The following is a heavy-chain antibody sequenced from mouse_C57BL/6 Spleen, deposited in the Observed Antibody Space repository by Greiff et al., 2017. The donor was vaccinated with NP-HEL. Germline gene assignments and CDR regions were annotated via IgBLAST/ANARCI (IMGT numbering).Heavy chain of an antibody. D-gene: IGHD2-3*01. CDR3: TRDRVYDYYAMDY. CDR2: ISSGGDYI. V-gene: IGHV5-9-1*02. CDR1: GFTFSSYA. Sequence: EVKLVESGEGLVKPGGSLKLSCAASGFTFSSYAMSWVRQTPEKRLEWVAYISSGGDYIYYADTVKGRFTISRDNARNTLYLQMSSMKSEDTAMYYCTRDRVYDYYAMDYWGQGTSVTVSS. J-gene: IGHJ4*01.